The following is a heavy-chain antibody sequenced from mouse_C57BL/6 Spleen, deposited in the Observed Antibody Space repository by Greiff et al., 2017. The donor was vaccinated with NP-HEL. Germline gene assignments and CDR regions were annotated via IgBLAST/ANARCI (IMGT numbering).Heavy chain of an antibody. CDR3: ARGGILTGPFAY. J-gene: IGHJ3*01. V-gene: IGHV5-17*01. Sequence: EVHLVESGGGLVKPGGSLKLSCAASGFTFSDYGMHWVRQAPEKGLEWVAYISSGRSTIYYADTVKGRFTISRDNAKNTLFLQMTSLRSEDTAMYYCARGGILTGPFAYWGQGTLVTVSA. D-gene: IGHD4-1*01. CDR1: GFTFSDYG. CDR2: ISSGRSTI.